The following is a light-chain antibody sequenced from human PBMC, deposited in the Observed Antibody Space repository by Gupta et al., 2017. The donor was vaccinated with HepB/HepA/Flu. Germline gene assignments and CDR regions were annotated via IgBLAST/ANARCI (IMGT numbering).Light chain of an antibody. Sequence: SYELTQPPSVSVSPGQTASITCSGERLGDKYACWYQQKTGQSPVLVIYQDNKRPSGIPERFSGSNSGNTATLTISGTQPMDEAYYYCQAWGSSTAVFGGGTKFTV. V-gene: IGLV3-1*01. J-gene: IGLJ2*01. CDR3: QAWGSSTAV. CDR2: QDN. CDR1: RLGDKY.